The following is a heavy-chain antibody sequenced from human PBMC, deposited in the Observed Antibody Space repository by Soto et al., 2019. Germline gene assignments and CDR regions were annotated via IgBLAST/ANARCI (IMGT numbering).Heavy chain of an antibody. V-gene: IGHV4-39*01. CDR1: GGSISSSSYY. CDR3: ARGRSRGYDSWARVDY. J-gene: IGHJ4*02. Sequence: SETLSLTCTVSGGSISSSSYYWGWIRQPPGKGLEWIGSIYYSGSTYYNPSLKSRVTISVDTSKNQFSLKLSSVTAADTAVYYCARGRSRGYDSWARVDYWGQGTLVTVSS. CDR2: IYYSGST. D-gene: IGHD5-12*01.